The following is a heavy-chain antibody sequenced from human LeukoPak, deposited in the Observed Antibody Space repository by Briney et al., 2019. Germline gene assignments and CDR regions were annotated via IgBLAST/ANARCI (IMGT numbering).Heavy chain of an antibody. CDR1: GGTFSSYA. CDR2: IIPIFGTA. D-gene: IGHD5-12*01. Sequence: SVKVSCKASGGTFSSYAVSWVRQAPGQGLEWMGGIIPIFGTANYAQKFQGRVTITTDESTSTAYMELSSLRSEDTAVYYCARGDIVATTYNWFDPWGQGTLVTVSS. J-gene: IGHJ5*02. V-gene: IGHV1-69*05. CDR3: ARGDIVATTYNWFDP.